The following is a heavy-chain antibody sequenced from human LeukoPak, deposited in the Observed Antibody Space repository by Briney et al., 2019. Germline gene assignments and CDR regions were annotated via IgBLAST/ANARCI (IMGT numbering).Heavy chain of an antibody. J-gene: IGHJ2*01. CDR1: GFTFSSYA. V-gene: IGHV3-30*01. CDR3: ARARDHYYDSSGYYFGYFDL. Sequence: GRSLRLSCAASGFTFSSYAMHWVRQAPGKGLEWVAVISDDGSNKYYADSVKGRFTISRDNSKNTLYLQMNSLRAEDTAVYYCARARDHYYDSSGYYFGYFDLWGRGTLVTVSS. D-gene: IGHD3-22*01. CDR2: ISDDGSNK.